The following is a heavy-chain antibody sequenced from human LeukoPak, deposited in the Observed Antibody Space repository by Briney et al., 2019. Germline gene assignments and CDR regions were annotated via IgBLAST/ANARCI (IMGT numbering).Heavy chain of an antibody. Sequence: GASVKVSCKASGYTFTSYGISWVRQAPGQGLEWMGWISAYNGNTNYAQKLQGRVTMTTDTSTSTAYMELRSLRSDDTAVYYCARENFSGSSTSCYPRCVGAFDIWGQGTMVTVSS. CDR3: ARENFSGSSTSCYPRCVGAFDI. J-gene: IGHJ3*02. CDR2: ISAYNGNT. D-gene: IGHD2-2*01. CDR1: GYTFTSYG. V-gene: IGHV1-18*01.